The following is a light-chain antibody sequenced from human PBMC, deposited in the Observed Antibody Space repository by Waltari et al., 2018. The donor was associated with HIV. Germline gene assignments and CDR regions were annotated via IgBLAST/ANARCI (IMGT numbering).Light chain of an antibody. CDR1: SNDIGGYNF. CDR2: EVS. Sequence: QSALTQPASVSGSPGQSITISCTGTSNDIGGYNFVSWYQHHPGQAPKLMLSEVSKRPSGVSHRFSGSKSRNTASLTISGLQAEDEADYYCSSYTSSNTLIFGGGTRLTVL. CDR3: SSYTSSNTLI. V-gene: IGLV2-14*01. J-gene: IGLJ2*01.